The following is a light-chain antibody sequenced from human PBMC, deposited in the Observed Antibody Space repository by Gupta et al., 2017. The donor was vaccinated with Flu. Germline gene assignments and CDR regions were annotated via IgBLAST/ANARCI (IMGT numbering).Light chain of an antibody. CDR3: SSYTSSSTLVV. V-gene: IGLV2-14*01. Sequence: QSALTQPASVSGSPGQSITISCTGTSSDVGGYNLFSWYQQHPGRAPKLMIFEVSNRPSGVSNRFSGSESGNTASLTISGLQAEDEADYYCSSYTSSSTLVVFGGGTKLTVL. CDR2: EVS. CDR1: SSDVGGYNL. J-gene: IGLJ2*01.